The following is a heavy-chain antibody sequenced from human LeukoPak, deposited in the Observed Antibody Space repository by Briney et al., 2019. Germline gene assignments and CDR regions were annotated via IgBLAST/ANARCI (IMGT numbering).Heavy chain of an antibody. V-gene: IGHV3-7*01. CDR3: AKARGVWFGELDF. J-gene: IGHJ4*02. CDR1: GFTFSSYW. CDR2: IKQDGSEK. Sequence: GGSLRLSCAASGFTFSSYWMTWVRQAPGKGLEWVANIKQDGSEKYYVDSVKGRFTISRDNAKNSLYLQMNSLRAEDTAVYYCAKARGVWFGELDFWGQGTLVTVSS. D-gene: IGHD3-10*01.